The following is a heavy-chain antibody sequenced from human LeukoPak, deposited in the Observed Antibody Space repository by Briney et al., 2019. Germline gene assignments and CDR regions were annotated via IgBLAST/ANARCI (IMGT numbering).Heavy chain of an antibody. V-gene: IGHV4-59*01. CDR2: IYYSGST. D-gene: IGHD3-22*01. J-gene: IGHJ4*02. CDR1: GGSISSYY. CDR3: ARVTGYMIEDYFDY. Sequence: SETLSLTCTVAGGSISSYYWSWIRQPPGKGLEWIGYIYYSGSTNYKPSLKSRVTISVETSKNQFSLKLRSVTAADTAVYYCARVTGYMIEDYFDYWGQGTLVTVSS.